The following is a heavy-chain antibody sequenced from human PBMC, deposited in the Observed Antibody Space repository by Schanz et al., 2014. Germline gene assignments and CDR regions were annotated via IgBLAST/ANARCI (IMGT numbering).Heavy chain of an antibody. CDR3: ARDGAGRAPDAFDI. D-gene: IGHD1-26*01. J-gene: IGHJ3*02. V-gene: IGHV3-21*01. CDR2: ITSTSRYI. CDR1: GFTFSNYT. Sequence: EVQLVESGGGLVKPGGSLRLSCAASGFTFSNYTMYWVRQAPGKGLEWVSSITSTSRYIYYADSLKGRFTISRDNAKNSVYLQMNSLRAEDTAEYYCARDGAGRAPDAFDIWGQGTMVTVSS.